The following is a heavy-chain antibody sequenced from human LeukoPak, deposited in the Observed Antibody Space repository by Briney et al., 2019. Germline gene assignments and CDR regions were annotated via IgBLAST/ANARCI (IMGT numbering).Heavy chain of an antibody. CDR1: GFTFSSYE. D-gene: IGHD3-22*01. Sequence: PGGSLRLSCAASGFTFSSYEMNWVRQAPGKGLEWVSYISSSGSTIYYADSVKGRFTISRDNAKNSLYLQMNSLRAEDTAVYYCARGLRGRDSSGYPYFDYWGQGTLVTVSS. CDR3: ARGLRGRDSSGYPYFDY. CDR2: ISSSGSTI. V-gene: IGHV3-48*03. J-gene: IGHJ4*02.